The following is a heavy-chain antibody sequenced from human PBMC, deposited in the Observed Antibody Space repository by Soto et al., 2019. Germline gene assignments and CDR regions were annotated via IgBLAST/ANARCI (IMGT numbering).Heavy chain of an antibody. CDR1: GYSFLSYD. J-gene: IGHJ3*02. CDR3: ATGMDDAFDI. CDR2: ISTDNGNT. V-gene: IGHV1-18*01. Sequence: QVQLVQSGAEVKKPGASVKVSCKASGYSFLSYDISWVRQAPGQGLEWMGWISTDNGNTNYAQKVQGRVTMTTDTSTRTAYMELRSLRSDDTAVYYCATGMDDAFDIWGQGTMVTVSS.